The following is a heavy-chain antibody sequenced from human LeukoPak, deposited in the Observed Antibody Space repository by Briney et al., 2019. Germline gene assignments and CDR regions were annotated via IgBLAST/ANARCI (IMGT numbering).Heavy chain of an antibody. CDR3: ARRRDLYSGSYYPFDY. J-gene: IGHJ4*02. D-gene: IGHD1-26*01. V-gene: IGHV5-51*01. Sequence: ESLKISCQVSGYSFTSYWIGWVRQMPGKGLEWMGIIFPGDSDTRYSPSFQGQVTISADKSISTAYLQWSSLKASDTAMYYCARRRDLYSGSYYPFDYWGQGTLVTVSS. CDR1: GYSFTSYW. CDR2: IFPGDSDT.